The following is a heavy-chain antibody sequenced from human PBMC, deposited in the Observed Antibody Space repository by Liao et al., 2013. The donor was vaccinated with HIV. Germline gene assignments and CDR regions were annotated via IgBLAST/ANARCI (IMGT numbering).Heavy chain of an antibody. J-gene: IGHJ3*01. CDR3: ARKPARRGGFDV. CDR2: INHSGST. D-gene: IGHD2-15*01. CDR1: GGSFSGYY. Sequence: QVQLQQWGAGLLKPSETLSLTCVVSGGSFSGYYWSWIRQPPGKGLEWIGEINHSGSTDYNPSLKSRVTLSLDTSKNQFSLRLNSVTAADTAVYYCARKPARRGGFDVWGQGTLVTVSS. V-gene: IGHV4-34*01.